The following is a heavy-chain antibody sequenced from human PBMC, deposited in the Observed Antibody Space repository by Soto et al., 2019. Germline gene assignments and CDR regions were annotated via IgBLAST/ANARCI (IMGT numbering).Heavy chain of an antibody. CDR3: ATEMGATQGPFDN. D-gene: IGHD1-26*01. J-gene: IGHJ4*02. CDR2: IYSGGST. V-gene: IGHV3-53*01. CDR1: GFTVSSNY. Sequence: GGSLRLSCAASGFTVSSNYMSWVRQAPGKGLEWVSVIYSGGSTYYADSVKGRFTISRDNSKNTVYLQMNSLRVEDTAVYYCATEMGATQGPFDNWGQGTLVTVSS.